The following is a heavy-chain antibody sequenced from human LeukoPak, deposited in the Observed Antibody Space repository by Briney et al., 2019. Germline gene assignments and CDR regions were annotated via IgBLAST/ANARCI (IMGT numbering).Heavy chain of an antibody. J-gene: IGHJ3*02. V-gene: IGHV3-30*04. D-gene: IGHD4-17*01. CDR3: TREGGASAVSVFDI. Sequence: PGGSLRLSCAASAFTFSRFAMHWVRQAPGKGLEWVAFISYDGKDNHYADSVKGRFTVSRDNSKHTLYLKMNSLRAEDTAVYYCTREGGASAVSVFDIWGQGTMVTVSS. CDR2: ISYDGKDN. CDR1: AFTFSRFA.